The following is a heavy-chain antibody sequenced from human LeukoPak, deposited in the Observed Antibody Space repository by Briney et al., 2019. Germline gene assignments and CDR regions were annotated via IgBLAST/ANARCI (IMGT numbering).Heavy chain of an antibody. J-gene: IGHJ3*02. V-gene: IGHV4-34*01. Sequence: SETLSLTCAVYGGSFSGYYWSWIRQPPGKGLEWIGEINHSGSTNYNPSLKSRVTISVDTSKNQFSLKLSSVTAADTAVYYCARLRAFDIWGQGTMVTVSS. CDR3: ARLRAFDI. CDR1: GGSFSGYY. CDR2: INHSGST.